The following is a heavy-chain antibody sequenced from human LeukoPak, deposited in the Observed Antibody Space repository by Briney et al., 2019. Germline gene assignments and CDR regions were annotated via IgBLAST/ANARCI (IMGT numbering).Heavy chain of an antibody. CDR1: GFTFSNYW. D-gene: IGHD6-19*01. V-gene: IGHV3-7*01. CDR2: IKQDGSET. J-gene: IGHJ6*03. CDR3: ARGQAQQWLVSPWNYYYMDV. Sequence: GGSLRLSCAASGFTFSNYWMNWVRQAPGKGLEWVANIKQDGSETYYVDSVKGRFTISRDNAKNTLYLQMNSLRAEDTAVYYCARGQAQQWLVSPWNYYYMDVWGKGTTVTISS.